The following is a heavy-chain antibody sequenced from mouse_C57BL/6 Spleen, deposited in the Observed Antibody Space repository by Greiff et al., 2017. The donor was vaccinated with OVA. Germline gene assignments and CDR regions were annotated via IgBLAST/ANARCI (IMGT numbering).Heavy chain of an antibody. V-gene: IGHV1-64*01. Sequence: QVQLQQPGAELVKPGASVKLPCKASGYTFTSYWMHWVKQRPGQGLEWIGMIHPNSGSTNYNEKFKSKATLTVDKSSSTAYMQLSSLTSEDSAVYYCARGMVTTWNAMDDWGQGTSVTVSS. CDR3: ARGMVTTWNAMDD. CDR2: IHPNSGST. CDR1: GYTFTSYW. J-gene: IGHJ4*01. D-gene: IGHD2-2*01.